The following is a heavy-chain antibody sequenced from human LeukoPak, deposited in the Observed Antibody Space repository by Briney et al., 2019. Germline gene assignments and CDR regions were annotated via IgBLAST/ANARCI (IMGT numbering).Heavy chain of an antibody. Sequence: SETPSLTCAVYGGSFSGYYWSWIRQPPGKGLEWIGEINHSGSTNYNPSLKSRVTISVDTSKNQFSLKLSSVTAADTAVYYCARRGRLWYFDLWGRGTLVTVSS. D-gene: IGHD2-15*01. J-gene: IGHJ2*01. V-gene: IGHV4-34*01. CDR2: INHSGST. CDR1: GGSFSGYY. CDR3: ARRGRLWYFDL.